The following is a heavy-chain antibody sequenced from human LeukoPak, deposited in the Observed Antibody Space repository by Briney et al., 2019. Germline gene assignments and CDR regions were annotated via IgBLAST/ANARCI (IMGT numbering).Heavy chain of an antibody. J-gene: IGHJ4*02. D-gene: IGHD5-18*01. CDR3: ARQGVQLWSDFDY. CDR1: GGSISSSSYS. V-gene: IGHV4-39*01. CDR2: IYYSGST. Sequence: SETLSLTCTVSGGSISSSSYSWGWIRQPPGKGLEWIGSIYYSGSTYYNPSLKSRVTISVDTSKNQFSLKLSSVTAADTAVYYCARQGVQLWSDFDYWGQGTLVTVSS.